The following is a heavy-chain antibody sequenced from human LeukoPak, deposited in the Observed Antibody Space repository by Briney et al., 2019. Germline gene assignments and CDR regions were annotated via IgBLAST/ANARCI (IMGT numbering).Heavy chain of an antibody. CDR3: ASGRDGYNIYYYYYMDV. Sequence: SETLSLTCTVSGGSLSSSSYYWGWIRQPPGKGLEWLGSIYYSGSTYYNPSLKSRVTISVDTSKNQFSLKLSSVTAADTAVYYCASGRDGYNIYYYYYMDVWGKGTTVTVSS. CDR1: GGSLSSSSYY. D-gene: IGHD5-24*01. J-gene: IGHJ6*03. V-gene: IGHV4-39*01. CDR2: IYYSGST.